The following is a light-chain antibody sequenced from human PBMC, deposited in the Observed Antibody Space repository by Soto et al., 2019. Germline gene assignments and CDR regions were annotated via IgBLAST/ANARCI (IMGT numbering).Light chain of an antibody. J-gene: IGKJ2*01. CDR2: AAS. CDR1: QTISNY. V-gene: IGKV1-39*01. CDR3: QQSYNSPRT. Sequence: DLQMTQSPSSLSASVGDRVTITCRASQTISNYLNWYQQKPGKAPTLLIYAASTLQSGVPSRFSGSGSGTDFTLIISSLQPEDFATYYCQQSYNSPRTFGQGTKLDIK.